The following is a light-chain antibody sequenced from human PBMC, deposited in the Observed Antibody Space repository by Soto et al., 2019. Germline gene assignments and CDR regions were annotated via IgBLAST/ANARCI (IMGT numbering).Light chain of an antibody. Sequence: EIVMTQSPATLSVSPGERATLSCRASQSVSSNLAWYQQKPGQAPRLLIYGASTRATGIPARFSGSGSGTDFTLTISSLQSEDFAVYYCQQYNNWPRGTVGQGTKLEIK. CDR1: QSVSSN. CDR3: QQYNNWPRGT. V-gene: IGKV3-15*01. J-gene: IGKJ2*02. CDR2: GAS.